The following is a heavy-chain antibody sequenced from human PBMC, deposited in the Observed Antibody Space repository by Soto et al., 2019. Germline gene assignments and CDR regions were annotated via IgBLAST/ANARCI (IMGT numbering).Heavy chain of an antibody. Sequence: SETLSLTCTVSGGSISSGGYYWSWIRQHPGKGLEWIGYIYYSGSTYYNPSLKSRVTISVDTSKNQFSLKLSSVTAADTAVYYCARENSGTTPWFDPWGQGTLVTDSS. CDR2: IYYSGST. D-gene: IGHD1-7*01. V-gene: IGHV4-31*03. CDR1: GGSISSGGYY. J-gene: IGHJ5*02. CDR3: ARENSGTTPWFDP.